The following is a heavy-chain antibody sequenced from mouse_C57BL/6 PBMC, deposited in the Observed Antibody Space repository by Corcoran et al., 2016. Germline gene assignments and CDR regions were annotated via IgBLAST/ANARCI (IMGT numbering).Heavy chain of an antibody. CDR2: INTYSGVP. CDR1: GYTFTTYG. Sequence: QIQLVQSGPELKKPGETVKISCKASGYTFTTYGMSWVKQAPGKGLKWMGWINTYSGVPTYADDFKGRFAFSLETSASTAYLQINNLKNEDTATYFCARKTAYPHYAMDYWGQGTSVTVSS. CDR3: ARKTAYPHYAMDY. D-gene: IGHD1-2*01. V-gene: IGHV9-3*01. J-gene: IGHJ4*01.